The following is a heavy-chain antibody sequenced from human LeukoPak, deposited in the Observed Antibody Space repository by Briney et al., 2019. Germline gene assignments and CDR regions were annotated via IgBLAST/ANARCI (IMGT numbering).Heavy chain of an antibody. J-gene: IGHJ3*02. Sequence: GGSLRLSCAASGFTFSSYSMNWVRQAPGKGLKWVSSISSSSSYIYYADSVKGRFTISRDNAKNSLYLQMNSLRAEDTAVYYCARDRSAGGYFDAFDIWGQGTMVTVSS. CDR3: ARDRSAGGYFDAFDI. CDR1: GFTFSSYS. V-gene: IGHV3-21*01. CDR2: ISSSSSYI. D-gene: IGHD3-22*01.